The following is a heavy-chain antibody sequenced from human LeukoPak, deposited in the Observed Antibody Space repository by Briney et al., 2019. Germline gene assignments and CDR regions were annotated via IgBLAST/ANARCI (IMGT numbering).Heavy chain of an antibody. CDR2: ISYDGSNK. CDR3: ARDGGTTMKGY. J-gene: IGHJ4*02. V-gene: IGHV3-30*14. CDR1: GFTFSTFA. D-gene: IGHD3-22*01. Sequence: QPGRSLRLSCAASGFTFSTFAMHWVRQAPGKGLEWVAVISYDGSNKYYADSVKGRFTISRDNSKNTLYLQMNSLRAEDTAVYYCARDGGTTMKGYWGQGTLVTVSS.